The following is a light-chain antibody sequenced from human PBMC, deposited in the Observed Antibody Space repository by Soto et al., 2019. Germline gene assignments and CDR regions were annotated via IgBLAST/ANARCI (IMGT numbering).Light chain of an antibody. Sequence: DIQMTQSPSSLSASVGDRVTFTCRASRFLSNYLNWYQQNPGKAPKLLISAASHLRSGVPSRSSGIASGTDCTLTISRLQPEDFATYYCGQSYSASTFGEGTRLEIK. CDR1: RFLSNY. J-gene: IGKJ2*01. CDR2: AAS. V-gene: IGKV1-39*01. CDR3: GQSYSAST.